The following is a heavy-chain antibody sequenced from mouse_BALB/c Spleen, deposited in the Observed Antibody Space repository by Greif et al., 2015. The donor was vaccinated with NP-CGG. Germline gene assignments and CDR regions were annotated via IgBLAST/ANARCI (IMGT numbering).Heavy chain of an antibody. V-gene: IGHV14-3*02. D-gene: IGHD2-4*01. CDR3: ASGDYDGVGAMDY. CDR1: GFNIKDTY. J-gene: IGHJ4*01. CDR2: IDPANGNT. Sequence: VQLQQSGAELVKPGASVKLSCTASGFNIKDTYMHWVKQRPEQGLGWIGRIDPANGNTKYDPKFQGKATITADTSSNTAYLQLSSLTSEDTAVYYCASGDYDGVGAMDYWGQGTSVTVSS.